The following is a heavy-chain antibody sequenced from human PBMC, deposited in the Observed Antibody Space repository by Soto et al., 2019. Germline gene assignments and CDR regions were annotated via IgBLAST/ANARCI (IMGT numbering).Heavy chain of an antibody. V-gene: IGHV4-31*03. CDR3: ARGHCSSTSCYGELDS. CDR2: MYHSGST. D-gene: IGHD2-2*01. J-gene: IGHJ4*02. Sequence: SETLSLTCTVSGGSISSEDYYWSWIRQHPGKGLEWIGYMYHSGSTYYNPSLKSRLSISVDTSKNQFSLKLSSVTAADTAVYYCARGHCSSTSCYGELDSWGQGTLVTVSS. CDR1: GGSISSEDYY.